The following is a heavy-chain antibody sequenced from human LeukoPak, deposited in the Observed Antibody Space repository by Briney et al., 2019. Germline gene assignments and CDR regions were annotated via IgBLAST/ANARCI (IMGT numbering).Heavy chain of an antibody. Sequence: GGSLRLSCAASGFTFSSYAMSWVRQAPGKGLEWVSAISASGRTTYYADSVKGRFTISRDNSKNTLYLQMSSLRAEDTAVYYCAKEPREYCSSTSCPNWIDPWGQGTLVTVSS. CDR3: AKEPREYCSSTSCPNWIDP. D-gene: IGHD2-2*01. CDR1: GFTFSSYA. V-gene: IGHV3-23*01. J-gene: IGHJ5*02. CDR2: ISASGRTT.